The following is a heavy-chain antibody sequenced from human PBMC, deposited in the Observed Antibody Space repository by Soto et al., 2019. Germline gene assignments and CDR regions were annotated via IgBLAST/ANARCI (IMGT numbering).Heavy chain of an antibody. J-gene: IGHJ6*02. CDR3: AKNGASSSSWYMWYYGMDV. Sequence: PGGSLRLSCAAPGFTFSSYAMSWVRQAPGKGLEWVSAISGSGGSTYYADSVKGRFTISRDNSKNTLYLQMNSLRAEDTAVYYCAKNGASSSSWYMWYYGMDVWGQGTTVTVSS. CDR1: GFTFSSYA. CDR2: ISGSGGST. V-gene: IGHV3-23*01. D-gene: IGHD6-13*01.